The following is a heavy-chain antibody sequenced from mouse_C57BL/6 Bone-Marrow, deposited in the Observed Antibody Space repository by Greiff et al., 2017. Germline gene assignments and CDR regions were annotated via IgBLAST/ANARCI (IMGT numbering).Heavy chain of an antibody. CDR2: IYPGDGDT. J-gene: IGHJ1*03. D-gene: IGHD1-1*01. CDR1: GYAFSSYW. V-gene: IGHV1-80*01. CDR3: AAITTVVEGGYFDV. Sequence: VQLQQSGAELVKPGASVKISCKASGYAFSSYWMNWVKQRPGKGLEWIGQIYPGDGDTNYNGKIKGKATLTADKSSSTAYMQLSSLTSEESAVYFCAAITTVVEGGYFDVWGTGTTVTVSS.